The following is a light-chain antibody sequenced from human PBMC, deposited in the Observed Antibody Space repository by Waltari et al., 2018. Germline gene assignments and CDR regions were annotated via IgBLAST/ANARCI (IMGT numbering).Light chain of an antibody. J-gene: IGLJ2*01. CDR3: CSYAGSSTFVV. Sequence: QSALTQPASVSGSPGQSITISCTGTSSDVGSYNSVSWYQQHPGKAPKLMIYEVSKRPSGVSNRFSGSKSGNTASLTISGLQAEDEADYYCCSYAGSSTFVVFGGGTKLTVL. CDR2: EVS. V-gene: IGLV2-23*02. CDR1: SSDVGSYNS.